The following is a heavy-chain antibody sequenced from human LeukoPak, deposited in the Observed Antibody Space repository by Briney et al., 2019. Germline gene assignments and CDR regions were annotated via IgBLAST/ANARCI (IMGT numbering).Heavy chain of an antibody. J-gene: IGHJ5*02. V-gene: IGHV3-30*18. CDR3: AKTGDSSGYYSWFDP. D-gene: IGHD3-22*01. Sequence: GGSLRLSCAASGFTFSSYGMHWVRQAPGKGLEWVAVISYDGSNKYYADSVKGRFTISRDNSKNTLYLQMNSLRAEDTAVYYCAKTGDSSGYYSWFDPWGQGTLVTVSS. CDR2: ISYDGSNK. CDR1: GFTFSSYG.